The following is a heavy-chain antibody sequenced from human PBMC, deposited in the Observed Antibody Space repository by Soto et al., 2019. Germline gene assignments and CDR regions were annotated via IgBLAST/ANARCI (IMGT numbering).Heavy chain of an antibody. CDR3: AREQERAAAAPIYGMDV. CDR2: INAGNGNT. J-gene: IGHJ6*02. V-gene: IGHV1-3*01. Sequence: ASVKVSCKASGYTFTSYAMHSVRQARGQRLEWMGWINAGNGNTKYSQKFQGRVTITRDTSASTAYMELSRLRSENTAVYYCAREQERAAAAPIYGMDVWGQGTTVTVSS. D-gene: IGHD6-13*01. CDR1: GYTFTSYA.